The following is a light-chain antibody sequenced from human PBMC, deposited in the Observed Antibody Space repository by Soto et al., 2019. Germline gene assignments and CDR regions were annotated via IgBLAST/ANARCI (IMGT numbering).Light chain of an antibody. CDR2: GAS. CDR3: QQYNNWPLT. CDR1: QNVDTKY. V-gene: IGKV3-15*01. J-gene: IGKJ1*01. Sequence: EIVLTQSPGTLSLSPGERAALSCRASQNVDTKYLAWYQFKPGQAPRIIIYGASTRATGIPARFSGSGSETEFTLTISSLQSEDFAVYYCQQYNNWPLTFGQGTKVDIK.